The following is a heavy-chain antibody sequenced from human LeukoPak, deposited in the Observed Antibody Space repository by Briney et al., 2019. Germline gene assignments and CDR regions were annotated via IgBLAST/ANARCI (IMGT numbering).Heavy chain of an antibody. V-gene: IGHV4-59*01. CDR1: GGSISSYY. D-gene: IGHD6-19*01. J-gene: IGHJ6*03. CDR3: ARSIAVAGTYFGEYYYYMDV. Sequence: PSETLSLTCTVSGGSISSYYWSWIRQPPGKGLEWIGYIYYSGSTNYNPSLKSRVTISVDTSKNQFSLKLSSVTAADTAVYYCARSIAVAGTYFGEYYYYMDVWGKGTTVTVSS. CDR2: IYYSGST.